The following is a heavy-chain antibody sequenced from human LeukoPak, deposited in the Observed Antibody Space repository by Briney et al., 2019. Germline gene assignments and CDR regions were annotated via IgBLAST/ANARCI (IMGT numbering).Heavy chain of an antibody. CDR1: GGSISSSSYY. D-gene: IGHD2-2*01. V-gene: IGHV4-61*05. CDR3: ARGRYQLLGGYFDY. Sequence: PSQTLSLTCTVSGGSISSSSYYWGWIRQPPGKGLEWIGYIYYRGSTNYNPSLKSRVTISVDTSKNQFSLKLSSVTAADTAVYYCARGRYQLLGGYFDYWGQGTLVTVSS. J-gene: IGHJ4*02. CDR2: IYYRGST.